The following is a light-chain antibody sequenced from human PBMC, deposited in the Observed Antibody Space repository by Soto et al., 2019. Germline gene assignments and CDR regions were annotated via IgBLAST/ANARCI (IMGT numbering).Light chain of an antibody. V-gene: IGKV3-11*01. Sequence: EIVLTQSPATLSLSPGERATLSCRASQSVSSYLAWYQQKPGQAPRLLIYDASNRSTGIPARFSGSGPGTDCTLTISSLAPEGFAVYYCQQRSNWPPLTFGGGTKVEIK. CDR1: QSVSSY. CDR2: DAS. CDR3: QQRSNWPPLT. J-gene: IGKJ4*01.